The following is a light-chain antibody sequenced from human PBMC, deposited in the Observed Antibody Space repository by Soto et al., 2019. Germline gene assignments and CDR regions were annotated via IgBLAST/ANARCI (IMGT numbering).Light chain of an antibody. CDR2: GAS. Sequence: EIVLTQSPGILSLSPGERASLSCGASQSISSSFLAWYQQKPGQAPRLLIYGASNRATGIPARFSGSGSGTDFTLTISSLEPEDFAVYYCQQRSNWLVTFGQGTKVDI. CDR3: QQRSNWLVT. J-gene: IGKJ1*01. CDR1: QSISSSF. V-gene: IGKV3D-20*02.